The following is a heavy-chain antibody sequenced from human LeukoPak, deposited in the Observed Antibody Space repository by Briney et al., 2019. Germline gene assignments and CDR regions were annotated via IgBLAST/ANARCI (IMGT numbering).Heavy chain of an antibody. J-gene: IGHJ6*02. CDR3: AKVIIGGYHGMDV. V-gene: IGHV3-9*01. Sequence: PGGSLRLSCAASGFTFDDYAMHWVRQAPGNGLEWVSGISWNSGSIGYADSVKGRFTISRDNAKNSLYLQMNSLRAEDTALYYCAKVIIGGYHGMDVWGQGTTVTVSS. D-gene: IGHD3-16*01. CDR1: GFTFDDYA. CDR2: ISWNSGSI.